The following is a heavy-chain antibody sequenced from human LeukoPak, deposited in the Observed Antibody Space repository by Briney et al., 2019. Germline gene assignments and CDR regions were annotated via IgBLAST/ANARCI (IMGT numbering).Heavy chain of an antibody. Sequence: GGSLRLSCAASGFTFSSYGMHWVRQAPGKGLEWVAVIYSGGSTNYADSVKGRFTISRDNSKNTLYLQMNSLRAEDTAVYYACSGGSYWGQGTLVTVPS. CDR2: IYSGGST. V-gene: IGHV3-NL1*01. CDR1: GFTFSSYG. J-gene: IGHJ4*02. D-gene: IGHD2-15*01. CDR3: CSGGSY.